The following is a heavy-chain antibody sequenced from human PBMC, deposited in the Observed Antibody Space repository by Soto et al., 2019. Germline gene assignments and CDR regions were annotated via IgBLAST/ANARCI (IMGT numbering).Heavy chain of an antibody. CDR3: ASQVWYYGSGSYYKSKAYYFDY. V-gene: IGHV4-59*01. Sequence: SETLSLTCTVSGGSISSYYWSWIRQPPGKGLEWIGYIYYSGSTNYNPSLKSRVTISVDTSKNQFSLKLSSVTAADTAVYYCASQVWYYGSGSYYKSKAYYFDYWGQGTLVTVSS. CDR1: GGSISSYY. CDR2: IYYSGST. D-gene: IGHD3-10*01. J-gene: IGHJ4*02.